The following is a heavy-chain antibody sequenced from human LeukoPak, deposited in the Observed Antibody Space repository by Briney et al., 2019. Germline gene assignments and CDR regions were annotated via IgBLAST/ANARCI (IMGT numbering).Heavy chain of an antibody. CDR2: ISWNSGSI. V-gene: IGHV3-9*01. CDR3: AKVSSGWYGPFDY. CDR1: GFTFDDYA. Sequence: GGSQRLSCAASGFTFDDYAMHWVRHAPGKGLEWVSGISWNSGSIGYADSVKGRFTISRDNSKNTLYLQMNSLRAEDTAVYYCAKVSSGWYGPFDYWGQGTLVTVSS. J-gene: IGHJ4*02. D-gene: IGHD6-19*01.